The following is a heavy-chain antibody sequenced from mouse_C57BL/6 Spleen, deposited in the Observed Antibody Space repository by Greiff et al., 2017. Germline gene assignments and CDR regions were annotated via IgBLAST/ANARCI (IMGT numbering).Heavy chain of an antibody. V-gene: IGHV1-75*01. CDR3: ARYSTTVAPYFDV. J-gene: IGHJ1*03. D-gene: IGHD1-1*01. CDR1: GYTFTDYY. CDR2: IFPGSGST. Sequence: VQLQESGPELVKPGASVKISCKASGYTFTDYYINWVKQRPGQGLEWIGWIFPGSGSTYYNEKFKGKATLTVDKSSSTAYMLLSSLTSEDSAVYFCARYSTTVAPYFDVWGTGTTVTVSS.